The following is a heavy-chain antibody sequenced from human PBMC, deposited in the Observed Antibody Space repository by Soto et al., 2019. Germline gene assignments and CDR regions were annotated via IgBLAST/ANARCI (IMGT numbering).Heavy chain of an antibody. CDR3: ARTESSTIYGMDG. CDR1: GFTFSSYS. CDR2: ISSSSFSI. Sequence: EVQLVESGGGLVKPGGSLRLSCAASGFTFSSYSMNWVRQAPGKGLEWVSSISSSSFSINYADSVKGRFSISRDNAQNSLHLQINNSRAEDAPVYYCARTESSTIYGMDGCWGGTMVTVSS. J-gene: IGHJ6*01. V-gene: IGHV3-21*02. D-gene: IGHD2-21*02.